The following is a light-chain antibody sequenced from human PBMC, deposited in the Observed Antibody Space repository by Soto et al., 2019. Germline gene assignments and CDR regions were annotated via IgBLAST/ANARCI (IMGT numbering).Light chain of an antibody. J-gene: IGKJ1*01. Sequence: DIQMTQSPSTLSASVGDRVTITCRASQSISSWLAWYQQKPGQAPKLLIYDASSLESGVPSRFSGSGSGTEFPLTISSLQPDDFATYYCQQYNSQWTFGQGTKVDNK. CDR1: QSISSW. V-gene: IGKV1-5*01. CDR2: DAS. CDR3: QQYNSQWT.